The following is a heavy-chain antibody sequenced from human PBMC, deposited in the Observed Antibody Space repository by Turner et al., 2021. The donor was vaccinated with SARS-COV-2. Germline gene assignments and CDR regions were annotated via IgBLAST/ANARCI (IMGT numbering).Heavy chain of an antibody. J-gene: IGHJ6*02. Sequence: QLQLQESGPGLVKPSETLSLTCTVSGGSISSSSFHWGWIRRPPGKGLEWIGNIYYSGSTYYNPSLKSRVTISVDTSKNQYSLKLGSVTAADTAVYYCASPVVVTATPSYYGMDVWGQGTTVTVS. CDR3: ASPVVVTATPSYYGMDV. CDR2: IYYSGST. CDR1: GGSISSSSFH. V-gene: IGHV4-39*01. D-gene: IGHD2-21*02.